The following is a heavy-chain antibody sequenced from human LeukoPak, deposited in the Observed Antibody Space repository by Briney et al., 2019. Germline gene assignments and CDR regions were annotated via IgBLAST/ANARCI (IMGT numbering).Heavy chain of an antibody. J-gene: IGHJ4*02. V-gene: IGHV3-74*01. Sequence: GGSLRLSCAASGFTFSTYWMHWVRQAPGEGLVWVSCTNTDGRTTTYADSVKGRFTISRDNAKNMLYLQMNSLRAEDTAVYYCARIEDRGAAFDSWGQGTLVTVSS. CDR1: GFTFSTYW. CDR3: ARIEDRGAAFDS. CDR2: TNTDGRTT. D-gene: IGHD3-22*01.